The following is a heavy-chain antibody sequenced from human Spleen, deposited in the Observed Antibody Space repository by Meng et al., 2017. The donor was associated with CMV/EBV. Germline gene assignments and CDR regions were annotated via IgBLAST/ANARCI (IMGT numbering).Heavy chain of an antibody. D-gene: IGHD4-23*01. CDR3: AKDRDYGGTWVFDY. J-gene: IGHJ4*02. CDR1: GFTFSNSD. CDR2: VSWNGSRT. Sequence: GESLKISCAASGFTFSNSDMNWVRQAPGKGLEWVSGVSWNGSRTHYADSVKGRFTISRDNSKDTMYLQMSSLRIEDTAVYYCAKDRDYGGTWVFDYWGQGTLVTVSS. V-gene: IGHV3-19*01.